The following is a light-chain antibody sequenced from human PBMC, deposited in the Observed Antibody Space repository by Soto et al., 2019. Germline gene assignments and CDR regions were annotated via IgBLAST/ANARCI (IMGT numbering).Light chain of an antibody. CDR1: QSVSSY. Sequence: EIVFTQSPGTLSLSPGERATLSCRASQSVSSYLAWYQQKPGQAPRLLLYDASNRATGIPARFSGSGSGTDFTLTISSLEPEDFAVYYCQQRSNWPPTFGQGTRLEIK. J-gene: IGKJ5*01. V-gene: IGKV3-11*01. CDR3: QQRSNWPPT. CDR2: DAS.